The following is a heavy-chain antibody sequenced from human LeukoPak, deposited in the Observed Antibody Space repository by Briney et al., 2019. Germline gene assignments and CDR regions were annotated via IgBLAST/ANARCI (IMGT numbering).Heavy chain of an antibody. J-gene: IGHJ4*02. Sequence: GGSLRLSCAVFGFTFRNDWMSWVHQAPGKGLEWVSLITGNGDTIQYADSVKGRFTISRDNSKNTLYLQMNNVRAQATPMYYSAQDLKPYGLNDFDFWGQGTLVTVSS. CDR2: ITGNGDTI. CDR3: AQDLKPYGLNDFDF. D-gene: IGHD5/OR15-5a*01. CDR1: GFTFRNDW. V-gene: IGHV3-23*01.